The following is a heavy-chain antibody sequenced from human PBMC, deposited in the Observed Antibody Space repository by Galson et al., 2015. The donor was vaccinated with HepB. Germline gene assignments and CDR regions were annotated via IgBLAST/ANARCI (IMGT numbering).Heavy chain of an antibody. CDR3: AREGLEVRTYYYDSSAPPDYYYMDV. CDR1: GGTFSSYA. D-gene: IGHD3-22*01. Sequence: SVKVSCKASGGTFSSYAISWVRQAPGQGLEWMGGIIPIFGTANYAQKFQGRVTITADESTSTAYMELSSLRSEDTAVYYCAREGLEVRTYYYDSSAPPDYYYMDVWGKGTTVTVSS. J-gene: IGHJ6*03. V-gene: IGHV1-69*13. CDR2: IIPIFGTA.